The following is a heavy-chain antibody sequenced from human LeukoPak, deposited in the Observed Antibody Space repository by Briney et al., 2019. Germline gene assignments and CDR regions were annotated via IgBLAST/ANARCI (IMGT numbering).Heavy chain of an antibody. CDR1: GGSISSGDYY. Sequence: SQTLSLTCTVSGGSISSGDYYWSWIRRPPGKGLEWIGYIYYSGSTYYNPSLKSRVTISVDTSKNRFSLKLSSVTAADTAVYYCARYDSSGYYPFDYWGQGTLATVSS. CDR3: ARYDSSGYYPFDY. J-gene: IGHJ4*02. CDR2: IYYSGST. V-gene: IGHV4-30-4*01. D-gene: IGHD3-22*01.